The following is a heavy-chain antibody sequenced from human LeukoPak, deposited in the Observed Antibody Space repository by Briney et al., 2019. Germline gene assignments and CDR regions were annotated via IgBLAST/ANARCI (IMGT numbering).Heavy chain of an antibody. J-gene: IGHJ4*02. CDR3: ARHSIRLLWFGELLSGFDY. D-gene: IGHD3-10*01. CDR2: INHSGST. CDR1: GGSFSGYY. V-gene: IGHV4-34*01. Sequence: SETLSLTCAVYGGSFSGYYWSWIRQPPGKGLEWIGEINHSGSTNYNPSLKSRVTISVDTSKNQFSLKLSSVTAADTAVYYCARHSIRLLWFGELLSGFDYWGQGTLVTVSS.